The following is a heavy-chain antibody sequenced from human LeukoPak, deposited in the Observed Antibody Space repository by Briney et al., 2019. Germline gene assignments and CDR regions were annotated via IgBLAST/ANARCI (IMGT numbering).Heavy chain of an antibody. V-gene: IGHV3-20*01. D-gene: IGHD4-11*01. J-gene: IGHJ6*03. Sequence: GGSLRLSCAASGFTFRDYGMSWVRQVPGKGLEWVSGITWNGGSTGYADSVKGRFTISRDNAKNSLYLEMDSLRAEDTGLYHCARGLTTLSSNYSYHYMDVWGKGTTVTVSS. CDR1: GFTFRDYG. CDR2: ITWNGGST. CDR3: ARGLTTLSSNYSYHYMDV.